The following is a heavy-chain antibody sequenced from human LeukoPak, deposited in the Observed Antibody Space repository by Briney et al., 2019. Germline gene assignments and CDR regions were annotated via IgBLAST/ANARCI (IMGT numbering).Heavy chain of an antibody. CDR3: ANLENTVTTTTDY. V-gene: IGHV3-30*02. J-gene: IGHJ4*02. CDR2: IRYDGSNK. Sequence: QPGGSLRLSCAASGFTFSSYGMHWVRQAPGKGLEWVGFIRYDGSNKYYADSVKGRFPISRDNSKNTLYLQMNSLRDEDTAVYYCANLENTVTTTTDYWGQGTLVTVSS. CDR1: GFTFSSYG. D-gene: IGHD4-17*01.